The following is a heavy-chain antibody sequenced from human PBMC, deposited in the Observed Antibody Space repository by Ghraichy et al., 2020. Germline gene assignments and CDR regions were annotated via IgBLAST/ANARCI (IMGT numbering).Heavy chain of an antibody. CDR1: GASIRSYY. CDR2: IHYSGGT. D-gene: IGHD5-24*01. CDR3: AKWGSACARCLDY. Sequence: SETLSLTCTVSGASIRSYYWNWIRQPPGKGLEWVGYIHYSGGTSSNPSLKDRVTISLDSSKNQLSLNLTSVTAADTAVYYCAKWGSACARCLDYWGQGTLVTVSS. V-gene: IGHV4-59*01. J-gene: IGHJ4*02.